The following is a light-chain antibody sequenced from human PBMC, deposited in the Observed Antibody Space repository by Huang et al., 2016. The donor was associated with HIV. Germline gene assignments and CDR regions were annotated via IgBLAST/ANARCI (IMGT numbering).Light chain of an antibody. Sequence: DIVMTQSPLSLPVTPGGPASISCRSSQTLLQSKVDNYLDWYLQKPGQSPQILSYLGSNRAPGVPDRLSGSGSGTDFTLKISRVEAEDVGVYYCMQALQTPRTFGQGTKVEIK. CDR2: LGS. CDR3: MQALQTPRT. V-gene: IGKV2-28*01. J-gene: IGKJ1*01. CDR1: QTLLQSKVDNY.